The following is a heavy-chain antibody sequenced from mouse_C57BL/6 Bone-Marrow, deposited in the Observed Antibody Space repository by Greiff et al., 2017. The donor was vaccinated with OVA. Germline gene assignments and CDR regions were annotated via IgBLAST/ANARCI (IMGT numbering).Heavy chain of an antibody. CDR2: IDPENGDT. J-gene: IGHJ4*01. Sequence: EVKLVESGAELVRPGASVKLSCTASGFSFNDYYMHWVKQRPEQGLEWIGRIDPENGDTEYASMFPGMGTITADSSSNTANLQPSNLASDDAAVSYCIPYEGYAMDYWGQGTSVTVSS. CDR3: IPYEGYAMDY. D-gene: IGHD2-3*01. V-gene: IGHV14-4*01. CDR1: GFSFNDYY.